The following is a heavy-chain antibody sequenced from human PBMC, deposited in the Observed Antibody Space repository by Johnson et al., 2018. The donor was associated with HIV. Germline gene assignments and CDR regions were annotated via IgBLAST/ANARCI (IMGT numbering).Heavy chain of an antibody. CDR2: ISYDGSNK. CDR3: ARDRGAGSSGAFDI. Sequence: QVQLVESGGGVVQPGRSLRLSCAASGFTFSSYAMLWVRQAPGKGLEWVAVISYDGSNKYYADSVKGRFTISRDNSKNTLYLQMNSLRAEDTAVYYCARDRGAGSSGAFDIWGQGTMVTVSS. V-gene: IGHV3-30*04. J-gene: IGHJ3*02. D-gene: IGHD6-6*01. CDR1: GFTFSSYA.